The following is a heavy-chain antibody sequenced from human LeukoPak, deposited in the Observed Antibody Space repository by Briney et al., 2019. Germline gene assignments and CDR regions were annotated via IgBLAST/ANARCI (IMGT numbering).Heavy chain of an antibody. J-gene: IGHJ4*02. D-gene: IGHD1-26*01. CDR3: ARGGASSIPLDY. CDR1: GGSIGGNSY. Sequence: SETLSLTCTVPGGSIGGNSYWSWIRQPPGKGPEWIGHISNSGSTYYSPSLSSRVTISLDTSKNQFSLKLRSVTAADTAVYYCARGGASSIPLDYWGRGTLVTVSS. V-gene: IGHV4-61*01. CDR2: ISNSGST.